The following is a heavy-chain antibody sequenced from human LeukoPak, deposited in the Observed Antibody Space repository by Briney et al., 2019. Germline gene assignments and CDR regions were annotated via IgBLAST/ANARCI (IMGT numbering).Heavy chain of an antibody. J-gene: IGHJ4*02. Sequence: PGGSLRLSCAASGFTFSSYAMHWVRQAPGKGLEWVAVISYDGSNKYYADSEKGRFTISRDNSKNTLYLQMNSLRAEDTAVYYCARDAVPISLAYCGGDCYSYFDYWGQGTLVTVSS. CDR1: GFTFSSYA. CDR2: ISYDGSNK. CDR3: ARDAVPISLAYCGGDCYSYFDY. D-gene: IGHD2-21*02. V-gene: IGHV3-30*04.